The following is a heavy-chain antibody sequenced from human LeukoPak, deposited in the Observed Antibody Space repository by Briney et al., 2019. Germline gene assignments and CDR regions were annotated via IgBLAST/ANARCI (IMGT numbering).Heavy chain of an antibody. D-gene: IGHD3-22*01. CDR1: GGSISSYY. CDR2: IYYSGST. V-gene: IGHV4-59*01. CDR3: ASADYYDSSGHPRAFDI. J-gene: IGHJ3*02. Sequence: SETLSLTCTVSGGSISSYYWSWIRQPPGKGLEWIGYIYYSGSTNYIPSLKSRVTISVDTSKNQFSLKLSSVTAADTAVYYCASADYYDSSGHPRAFDIWGQGTMVTVSS.